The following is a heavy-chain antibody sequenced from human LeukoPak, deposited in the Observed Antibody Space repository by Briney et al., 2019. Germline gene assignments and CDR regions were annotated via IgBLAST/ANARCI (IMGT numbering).Heavy chain of an antibody. D-gene: IGHD1/OR15-1a*01. J-gene: IGHJ4*02. V-gene: IGHV1-18*01. Sequence: ASVKVSCKASGYTFTSYGISWVRQAPGQGLEWMGWISAYNGNINYAQKLQGRVTMTTDTSTSTAYMELRSLRSDDTAVYYCARDSAGTNHGLFDYWGQGTLVTVSS. CDR1: GYTFTSYG. CDR3: ARDSAGTNHGLFDY. CDR2: ISAYNGNI.